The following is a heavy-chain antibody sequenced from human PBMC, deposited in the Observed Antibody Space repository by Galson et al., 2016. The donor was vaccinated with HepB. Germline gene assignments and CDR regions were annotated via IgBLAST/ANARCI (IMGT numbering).Heavy chain of an antibody. Sequence: SLRLSCAASGFTFSSYSMHWVRQAPGTGLEWVSYISPSGDSTKYADSVKGRFTVSRDNAKNSLYLQMNSLRDEDTAFYYCATQGFRWGQGTLVTVAS. CDR1: GFTFSSYS. J-gene: IGHJ4*02. V-gene: IGHV3-48*02. CDR2: ISPSGDST. D-gene: IGHD3-10*01. CDR3: ATQGFR.